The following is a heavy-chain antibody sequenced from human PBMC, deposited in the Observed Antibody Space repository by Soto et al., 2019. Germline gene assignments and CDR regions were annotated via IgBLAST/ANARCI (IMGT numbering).Heavy chain of an antibody. CDR2: INEDGSEK. D-gene: IGHD3-10*01. V-gene: IGHV3-7*03. CDR1: GFSLSTYL. Sequence: EVQLVESGGGLVQPGGSLRLSCVASGFSLSTYLMSWVRQAPGKGLEWVANINEDGSEKYYVDSVKGRFTISRDNAKNSLYLQLNSLRAEDTAVYYCARPRFRGMDVWGQGTTVTVSS. J-gene: IGHJ6*02. CDR3: ARPRFRGMDV.